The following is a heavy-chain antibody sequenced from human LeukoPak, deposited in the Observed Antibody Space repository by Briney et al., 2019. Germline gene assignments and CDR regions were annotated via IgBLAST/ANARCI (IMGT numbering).Heavy chain of an antibody. Sequence: PGRSLRLSCTASGFTFGDYAMSWFRQAPGKGLEWVGFIRSKAYGGTTEYAASVKGRFTISRDDSKSLAYLQMNSLRAEDTAVYYCAKRRVGGPEYNWNYMWFDPWGQGTLVTVSS. D-gene: IGHD1-7*01. CDR2: IRSKAYGGTT. CDR1: GFTFGDYA. CDR3: AKRRVGGPEYNWNYMWFDP. J-gene: IGHJ5*02. V-gene: IGHV3-49*03.